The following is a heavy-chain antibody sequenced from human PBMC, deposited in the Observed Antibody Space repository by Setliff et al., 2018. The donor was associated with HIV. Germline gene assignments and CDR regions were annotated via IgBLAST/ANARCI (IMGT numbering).Heavy chain of an antibody. D-gene: IGHD2-8*01. CDR2: IYYGGST. Sequence: SETLSLTCTVSGGSISGTNYYWGWIRQPPGKGLEWIGSIYYGGSTYYNPSLKSRVTISTDTSKNQFSLKLSSVTAADTAVYYCARTDCTNGVCPYSFDYWGPGTLVTVS. CDR3: ARTDCTNGVCPYSFDY. V-gene: IGHV4-39*01. CDR1: GGSISGTNYY. J-gene: IGHJ4*02.